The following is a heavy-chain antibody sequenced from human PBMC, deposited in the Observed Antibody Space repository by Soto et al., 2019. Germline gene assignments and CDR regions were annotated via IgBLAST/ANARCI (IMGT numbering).Heavy chain of an antibody. CDR2: VSAYNGNT. J-gene: IGHJ6*02. Sequence: QVQLVQSGAEVKKPGASVKVSCKASGYTFTSYGISWVRQAPGQGLEWMGWVSAYNGNTNYAQKLQGRVTMTTDTSTSTAYMELRSLRSDDTAVYYCARDGSGIAARPRYYYYGMDVWGQGTTVTVSS. V-gene: IGHV1-18*04. D-gene: IGHD6-6*01. CDR3: ARDGSGIAARPRYYYYGMDV. CDR1: GYTFTSYG.